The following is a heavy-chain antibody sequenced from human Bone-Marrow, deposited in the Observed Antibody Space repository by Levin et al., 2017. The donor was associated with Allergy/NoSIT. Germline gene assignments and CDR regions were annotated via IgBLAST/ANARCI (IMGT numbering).Heavy chain of an antibody. J-gene: IGHJ4*02. CDR2: ISSSGSTT. CDR1: GFRFSTYA. CDR3: AREPLIDDRRNNFYIDS. D-gene: IGHD2/OR15-2a*01. V-gene: IGHV3-48*02. Sequence: GGSLRLSCATSGFRFSTYAMNWVRQAPGKGLEWVAYISSSGSTTYYADGVKGRFTISRDNAKDARYLQMNSLRHDDTALYYCAREPLIDDRRNNFYIDSWGQGTLVTVSS.